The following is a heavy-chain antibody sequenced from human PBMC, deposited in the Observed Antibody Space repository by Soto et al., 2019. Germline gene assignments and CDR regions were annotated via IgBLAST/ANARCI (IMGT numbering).Heavy chain of an antibody. CDR3: ARHGKEYSSSTGSPTNCYYYGLDV. CDR2: IYPGDSDT. J-gene: IGHJ6*02. V-gene: IGHV5-51*01. CDR1: GYSSTSYW. D-gene: IGHD6-6*01. Sequence: GAALKISCKGSGYSSTSYWMRWVRQMAGKGLEWMGSIYPGDSDTRYSPSFQGQVTISADKSISTAYLQWSSLKASDTAMYYWARHGKEYSSSTGSPTNCYYYGLDVWGQGTTVTVYS.